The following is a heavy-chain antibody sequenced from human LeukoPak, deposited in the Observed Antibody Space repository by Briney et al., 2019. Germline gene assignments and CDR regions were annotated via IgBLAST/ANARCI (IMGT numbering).Heavy chain of an antibody. D-gene: IGHD3-16*02. CDR3: ARGMMITFGGVIDYSDY. J-gene: IGHJ4*02. Sequence: GGSLRLSCAASGFTFSSYSMNWVRQAPGKGLEWVSSISSSSSYIYYADSVKGRFTISRDNAKNSLYLQMNSLRAEDTAVYYCARGMMITFGGVIDYSDYWGQGTLVTVSS. CDR1: GFTFSSYS. V-gene: IGHV3-21*01. CDR2: ISSSSSYI.